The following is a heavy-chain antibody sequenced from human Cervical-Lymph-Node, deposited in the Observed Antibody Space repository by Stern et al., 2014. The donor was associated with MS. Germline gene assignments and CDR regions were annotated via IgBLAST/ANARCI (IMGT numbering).Heavy chain of an antibody. CDR2: IYPGDSDN. V-gene: IGHV5-51*01. D-gene: IGHD4-17*01. CDR3: ARDYGDYAFDY. J-gene: IGHJ4*02. Sequence: EVQLGESGAEVKKPGESLKISCKGSGYSFTANWIAWVRQMTGKGLEWMGIIYPGDSDNRSSPSFQGQVTISADKSISTAYLQWSSLKASDTAMYYCARDYGDYAFDYWGQGTLVTVSS. CDR1: GYSFTANW.